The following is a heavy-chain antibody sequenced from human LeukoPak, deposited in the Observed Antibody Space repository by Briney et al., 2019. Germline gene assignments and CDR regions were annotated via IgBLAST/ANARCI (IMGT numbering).Heavy chain of an antibody. Sequence: SETLSLTCTVSGGSISSYYWSWIRQPPGKGLEWIGYIYYSGSTNYNPSLKSRVTISVDTSKNQFSLKLSSVTAADTAVYYCARALGGSYPALDYWGQGTLVTVSS. CDR3: ARALGGSYPALDY. V-gene: IGHV4-59*01. CDR2: IYYSGST. J-gene: IGHJ4*02. CDR1: GGSISSYY. D-gene: IGHD1-26*01.